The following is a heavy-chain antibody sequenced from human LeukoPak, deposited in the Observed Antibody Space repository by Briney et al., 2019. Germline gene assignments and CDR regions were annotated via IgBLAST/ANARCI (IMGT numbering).Heavy chain of an antibody. J-gene: IGHJ4*02. CDR3: ASRMDYDILTGPFDY. D-gene: IGHD3-9*01. Sequence: GGSLRLSCAASGFTFSSYAMSWVRQAPGKGLEWVSSISSSSSYIYYADSVKGRFTISRDNAKNSLYLQMNSLRAEDTAVYYCASRMDYDILTGPFDYWGQGTLVTVSS. V-gene: IGHV3-21*01. CDR2: ISSSSSYI. CDR1: GFTFSSYA.